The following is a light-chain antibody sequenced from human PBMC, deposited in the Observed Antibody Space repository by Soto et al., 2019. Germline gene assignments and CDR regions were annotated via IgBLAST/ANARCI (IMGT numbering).Light chain of an antibody. Sequence: DIVMTQSPDSLAVSLGERATINCKSSQSVLYNSDNKNYLAWYQQKAGQPPKLLIYWASTRDSGVPDRFSGSGSGADFTITINSLQAEDVAVYYCQQYYTTLSFGGGTKVEIK. CDR3: QQYYTTLS. J-gene: IGKJ4*01. CDR1: QSVLYNSDNKNY. CDR2: WAS. V-gene: IGKV4-1*01.